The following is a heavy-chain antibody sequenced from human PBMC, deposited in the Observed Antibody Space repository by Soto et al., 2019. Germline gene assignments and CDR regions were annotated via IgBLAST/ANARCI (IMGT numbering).Heavy chain of an antibody. V-gene: IGHV4-4*02. D-gene: IGHD6-19*01. CDR2: IYHSGST. Sequence: QVQLQESGPGLVKPSGTLSLTCAVSGGSISSSNWWSWVRQPPGKGLEWIGEIYHSGSTNYNPSLKSRVTISVDKSKNQFSLKLSSVTAADTAVYYCAGGYSEQWLVHSHYYYYGMDVWGKGTTVTVSS. CDR3: AGGYSEQWLVHSHYYYYGMDV. CDR1: GGSISSSNW. J-gene: IGHJ6*04.